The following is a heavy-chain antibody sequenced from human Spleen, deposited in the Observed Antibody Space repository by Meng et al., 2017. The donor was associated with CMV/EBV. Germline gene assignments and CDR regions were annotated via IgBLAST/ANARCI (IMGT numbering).Heavy chain of an antibody. Sequence: LSLTCAASGFTVSSNYMSWVRQAPGKGLEWVSVIYSGGSTYYADSVKGRFTISRDNSKNALYLQMSSLRPEDTAVYYCARGGYCSSPSCYRGGFYYGMDVWGQGTTVTVSS. V-gene: IGHV3-53*05. CDR1: GFTVSSNY. CDR2: IYSGGST. J-gene: IGHJ6*02. D-gene: IGHD2-2*02. CDR3: ARGGYCSSPSCYRGGFYYGMDV.